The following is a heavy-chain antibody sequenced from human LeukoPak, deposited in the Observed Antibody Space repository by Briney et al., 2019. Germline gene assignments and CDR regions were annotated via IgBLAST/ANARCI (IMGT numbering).Heavy chain of an antibody. J-gene: IGHJ5*02. CDR2: FSSSGGSV. V-gene: IGHV3-48*04. CDR1: GFTFSTYW. CDR3: ARGSRGLGGSYNWFDP. Sequence: GGSLRLSCAASGFTFSTYWMSWVRQAPGKGLEWISYFSSSGGSVYYADSVKGRFTISRDNAKNSLYLQMNSLRAEDTAVYYCARGSRGLGGSYNWFDPWGPGTLVTVSS. D-gene: IGHD3-16*01.